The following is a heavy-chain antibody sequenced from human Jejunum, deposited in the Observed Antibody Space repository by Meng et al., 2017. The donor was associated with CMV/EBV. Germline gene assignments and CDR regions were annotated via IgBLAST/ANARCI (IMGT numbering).Heavy chain of an antibody. V-gene: IGHV4-30-4*08. J-gene: IGHJ5*02. Sequence: SRRRVHYSWGWVRQAPGKGLGWIGSISYNGSTSYSPSLKTRIAMSIDTSKAQFSLKMSSVTAADTAVYYCVSFYYDRSGHNWFDPWGRGTLVTVSS. CDR2: ISYNGST. D-gene: IGHD3-22*01. CDR3: VSFYYDRSGHNWFDP. CDR1: SRRRVHYS.